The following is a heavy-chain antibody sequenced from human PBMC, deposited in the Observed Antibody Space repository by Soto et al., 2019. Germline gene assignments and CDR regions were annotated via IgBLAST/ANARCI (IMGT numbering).Heavy chain of an antibody. J-gene: IGHJ4*02. D-gene: IGHD3-10*01. Sequence: QVHLQESGPGLVKPSETLSLTCTVSGGSISIYYWNWIRQPPGKGLEWIGYVHYSGTTSYNPSVESRVTISLDPSKNQFSLRLTSVTAADTAVYYCARRWSGTDYWGQGTLVTVSS. CDR2: VHYSGTT. CDR3: ARRWSGTDY. V-gene: IGHV4-59*01. CDR1: GGSISIYY.